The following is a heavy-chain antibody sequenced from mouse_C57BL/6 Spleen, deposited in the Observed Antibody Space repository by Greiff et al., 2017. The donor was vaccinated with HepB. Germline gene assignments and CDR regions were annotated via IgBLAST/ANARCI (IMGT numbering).Heavy chain of an antibody. V-gene: IGHV5-9*01. CDR2: ISGGGGNT. J-gene: IGHJ3*01. D-gene: IGHD3-2*02. CDR1: GFTFSSYT. Sequence: DVKLVESGGGLVKPGGSLKLSCAASGFTFSSYTMSWVRQTPEKRLEWVATISGGGGNTYYPDSVKGRFTISRDNAKNTLYLQMSSLRSEDTALYYCAREGSSGYVTAWFAYWGQGTLVTVSA. CDR3: AREGSSGYVTAWFAY.